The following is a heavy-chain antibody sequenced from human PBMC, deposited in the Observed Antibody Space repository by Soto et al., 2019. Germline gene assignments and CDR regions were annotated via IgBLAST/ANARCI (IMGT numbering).Heavy chain of an antibody. Sequence: QVQLQESGPRLVKPSETLSLTCTVSGGSVSSNYWSWIRQSAGEGLERIGRTYTSGTTDYNPSLRGRVTISVDKSKNQFSLKMTSVTGADTAVYYCARERAVSSWIDPCGQGILVTVSP. V-gene: IGHV4-4*07. CDR1: GGSVSSNY. J-gene: IGHJ5*02. CDR3: ARERAVSSWIDP. CDR2: TYTSGTT.